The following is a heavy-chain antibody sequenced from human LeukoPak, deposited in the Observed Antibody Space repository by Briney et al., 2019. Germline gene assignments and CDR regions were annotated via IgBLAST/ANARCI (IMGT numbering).Heavy chain of an antibody. Sequence: SETLSLTCTVSGYSISSGYYWGWIRQPPGKGLEWIGSIHYSARIYYNPSLKSRLTISPDTSKNQFSLKLSSVTAADTAVYYCARGSSSWYLSAFDIWGQGTMVTVSS. CDR3: ARGSSSWYLSAFDI. D-gene: IGHD6-13*01. CDR2: IHYSARI. J-gene: IGHJ3*02. CDR1: GYSISSGYY. V-gene: IGHV4-38-2*02.